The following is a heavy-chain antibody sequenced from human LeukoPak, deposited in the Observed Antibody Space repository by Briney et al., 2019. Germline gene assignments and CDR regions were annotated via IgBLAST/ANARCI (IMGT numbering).Heavy chain of an antibody. D-gene: IGHD6-19*01. Sequence: SKTLSLTCTVSGGSISSYYWSWIRQPPGKGLEWIGYIYYSGNTNYNPSLKSRLTISIDTSNNQFSLKLRSVTAADTAVYYCARVGSGCFDYWGQGTLVTVS. V-gene: IGHV4-59*01. J-gene: IGHJ4*02. CDR1: GGSISSYY. CDR2: IYYSGNT. CDR3: ARVGSGCFDY.